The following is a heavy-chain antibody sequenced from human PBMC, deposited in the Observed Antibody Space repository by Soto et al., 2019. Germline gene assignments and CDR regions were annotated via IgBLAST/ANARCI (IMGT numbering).Heavy chain of an antibody. J-gene: IGHJ2*01. Sequence: QVQLQESGPGLVKPSETLSLTCSVSVDSISTYYWNWIRQPPGGGLEWIGHIYHSGSTNYNPSLQRRXXMXVXXSKNHCSLKLSSVTAADTAVYYCARAGTSTWYFDLWGRGTLVTVSS. D-gene: IGHD1-1*01. CDR2: IYHSGST. CDR1: VDSISTYY. CDR3: ARAGTSTWYFDL. V-gene: IGHV4-59*01.